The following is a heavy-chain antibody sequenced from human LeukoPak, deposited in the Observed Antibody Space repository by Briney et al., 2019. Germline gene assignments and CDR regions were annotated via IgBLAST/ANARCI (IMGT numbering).Heavy chain of an antibody. CDR1: GFTLSSYW. V-gene: IGHV3-7*01. CDR3: ARYIETPRRDLDY. Sequence: PGWSLRLSCEASGFTLSSYWMSWVRQAPGKGLERVARIKKDRSEKHYVDSVKGRFTISRDNAKNSVYLQMSALRAEDTAVYYCARYIETPRRDLDYWGQGTLVTVSS. J-gene: IGHJ4*02. D-gene: IGHD4-23*01. CDR2: IKKDRSEK.